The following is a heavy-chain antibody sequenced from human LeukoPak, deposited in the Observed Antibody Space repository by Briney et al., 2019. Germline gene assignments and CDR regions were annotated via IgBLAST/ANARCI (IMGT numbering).Heavy chain of an antibody. D-gene: IGHD3-10*01. J-gene: IGHJ4*02. V-gene: IGHV4-30-2*01. Sequence: PSETLSLTCTVSGGSISSGGYYWSWIRQPPGKGLEWIGYIYHSGSTYYNPSLKSRVTISVDRSKNQFSLKLSSVTAADTAVYYCAREWKLWFGELLQTAYFDYWGQGTLVTVSS. CDR1: GGSISSGGYY. CDR2: IYHSGST. CDR3: AREWKLWFGELLQTAYFDY.